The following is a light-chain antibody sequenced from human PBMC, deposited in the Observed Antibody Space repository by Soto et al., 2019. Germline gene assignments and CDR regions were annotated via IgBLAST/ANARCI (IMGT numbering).Light chain of an antibody. CDR1: QSISSSF. J-gene: IGKJ5*01. V-gene: IGKV3D-20*02. CDR2: GAS. CDR3: QQRSNRIT. Sequence: EIVLTQSPGILSLSPGERASLSCGASQSISSSFLAWYQQKPGQAPRLLIYGASTRATGIPASFSGSGSGTEFTLTISSLQSEDFEVYYCQQRSNRITFGQGTRLEI.